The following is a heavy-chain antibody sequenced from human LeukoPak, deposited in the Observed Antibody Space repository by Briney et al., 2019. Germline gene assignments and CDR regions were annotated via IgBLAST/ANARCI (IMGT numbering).Heavy chain of an antibody. D-gene: IGHD1-7*01. V-gene: IGHV3-30*02. J-gene: IGHJ4*02. CDR2: IRYDGSNK. CDR3: AKGGLDLFDY. Sequence: GGSLRLSCAASGFTFSSYGMYWVRQAPGKGLEWVAFIRYDGSNKYYADSVKGRFTISRDNSKNTLYLQMNSLRAEDTAVYYCAKGGLDLFDYWGQGTLVTVSS. CDR1: GFTFSSYG.